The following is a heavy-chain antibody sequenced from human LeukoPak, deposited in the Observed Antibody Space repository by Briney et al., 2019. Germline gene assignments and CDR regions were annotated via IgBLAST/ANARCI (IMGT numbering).Heavy chain of an antibody. CDR2: ISSSGSTI. CDR1: GFTFSSYE. CDR3: ARDAPPTYYDILTGYNRGFDI. V-gene: IGHV3-48*03. D-gene: IGHD3-9*01. J-gene: IGHJ3*02. Sequence: PGGSLRLSCAASGFTFSSYEMNWVRQAPGKGLEWVSYISSSGSTIYYADSVKGRFTISRDNAKNSLYLQMNSLRAEDTAVYYCARDAPPTYYDILTGYNRGFDIWGQGTMVTVSS.